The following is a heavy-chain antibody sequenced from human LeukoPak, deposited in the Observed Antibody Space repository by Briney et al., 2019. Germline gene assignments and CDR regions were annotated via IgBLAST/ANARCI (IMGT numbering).Heavy chain of an antibody. V-gene: IGHV3-23*01. Sequence: GGSLRLSCAASGFTFTTYGMIWVREAPGKGLEWVSGISGSGSNTYYADFVKGRLTTSRDSSKNTLYLQMNSLTADDTAVYYCAKNGEPHYYMVVWGKGTTVTVSS. CDR1: GFTFTTYG. CDR3: AKNGEPHYYMVV. CDR2: ISGSGSNT. D-gene: IGHD1-14*01. J-gene: IGHJ6*03.